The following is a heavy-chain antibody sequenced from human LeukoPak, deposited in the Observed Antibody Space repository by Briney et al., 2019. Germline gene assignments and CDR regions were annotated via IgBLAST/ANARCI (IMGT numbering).Heavy chain of an antibody. V-gene: IGHV1-2*02. CDR3: AKAGDYYDSSGFRGIDF. CDR2: INPNSGGT. J-gene: IGHJ4*02. CDR1: GYTFTSYF. Sequence: ASAKVSCKASGYTFTSYFMHWVRQAPGQGLEWMGWINPNSGGTNYAQKFQGRVTLTRDTSISTAYMELSRLRSDDTAKYYCAKAGDYYDSSGFRGIDFWGQGTLVTVSS. D-gene: IGHD3-22*01.